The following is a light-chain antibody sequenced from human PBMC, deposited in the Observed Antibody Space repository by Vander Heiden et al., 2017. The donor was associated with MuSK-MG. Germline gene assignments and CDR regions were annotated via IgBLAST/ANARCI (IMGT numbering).Light chain of an antibody. CDR1: QSVSSF. V-gene: IGKV3-11*01. CDR2: DAS. CDR3: QQRSNWPPFT. Sequence: EIVLTQSPATLSFSPGERATLSCRASQSVSSFLAWYQQKPGQPPRLLIYDASNRATGIPARFSGSGSGTDFTLTISSLEPEDFAVYYCQQRSNWPPFTCGPGTKVDIK. J-gene: IGKJ3*01.